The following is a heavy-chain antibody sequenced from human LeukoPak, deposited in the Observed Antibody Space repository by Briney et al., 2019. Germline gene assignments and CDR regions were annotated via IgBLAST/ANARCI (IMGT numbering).Heavy chain of an antibody. Sequence: GGSLRLSCAVSGFSVSNYYMNWVRQAPGKGLEWVSLIRDSGETFFADSVKGRFTLSRDNSKNTLYLQMNSLRAEDTAVYYCAKDQRHYDILTGYYTDWFDPWGQGTLVTVSS. J-gene: IGHJ5*02. D-gene: IGHD3-9*01. CDR1: GFSVSNYY. CDR3: AKDQRHYDILTGYYTDWFDP. CDR2: IRDSGET. V-gene: IGHV3-53*01.